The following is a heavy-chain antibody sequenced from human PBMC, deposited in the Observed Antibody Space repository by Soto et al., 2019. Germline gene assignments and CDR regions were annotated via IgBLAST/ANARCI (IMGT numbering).Heavy chain of an antibody. D-gene: IGHD3-3*01. Sequence: GASVKVSCKASGGTFSSYAISWVRQAPGQGLEWMGGIIPIFGTANYAQKFQGRVTITADESTSTAYMELSSLRSEDTAVYYCARGGVLRFLEWVPHLAYYYGMDVWGQGTTVTVSS. J-gene: IGHJ6*02. V-gene: IGHV1-69*13. CDR3: ARGGVLRFLEWVPHLAYYYGMDV. CDR2: IIPIFGTA. CDR1: GGTFSSYA.